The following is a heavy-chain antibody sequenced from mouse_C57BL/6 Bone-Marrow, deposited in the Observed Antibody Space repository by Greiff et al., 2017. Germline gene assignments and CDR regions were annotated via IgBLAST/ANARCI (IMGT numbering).Heavy chain of an antibody. J-gene: IGHJ2*01. CDR2: INPNNGGT. D-gene: IGHD2-4*01. V-gene: IGHV1-26*01. CDR1: GYTFNDYY. CDR3: AREDYDYY. Sequence: EVQLQQSGPELVKPGASVKISCKASGYTFNDYYMNWVKQSHGKSLEWIGDINPNNGGTSYNQQFKGKATLTVDKSSSTAYMELRSLTSEDSAVYYCAREDYDYYWGQGTTLTVSS.